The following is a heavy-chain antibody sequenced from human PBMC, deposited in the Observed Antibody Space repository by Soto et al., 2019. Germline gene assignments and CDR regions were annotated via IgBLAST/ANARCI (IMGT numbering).Heavy chain of an antibody. D-gene: IGHD2-15*01. Sequence: SETLSLTCTVSGGSISSYYWSWIRQPPGKGLEWIGYIYYSGSTNYNPSLKSRVTISVDTSKNQFSLKLSSVSAADTAVYYCARRWGRSFDYWGQGTLVTVSS. CDR2: IYYSGST. CDR3: ARRWGRSFDY. CDR1: GGSISSYY. J-gene: IGHJ4*02. V-gene: IGHV4-59*08.